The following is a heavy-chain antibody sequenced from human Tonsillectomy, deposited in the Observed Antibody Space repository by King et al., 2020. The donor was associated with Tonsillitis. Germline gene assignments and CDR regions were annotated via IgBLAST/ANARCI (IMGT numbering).Heavy chain of an antibody. J-gene: IGHJ6*02. D-gene: IGHD2-2*01. CDR1: GFTFSSYD. CDR3: AKEGRSTIYGMDV. Sequence: QLVQSGGGVVQPGRSLRLSCVASGFTFSSYDIHWVRQAPGKGLEWVAVISYDGRNKYYADSVKGRFTISRDNSKNTLYLQMNRLRAEDTAVYNCAKEGRSTIYGMDVWGQGTTVTVSS. V-gene: IGHV3-30*18. CDR2: ISYDGRNK.